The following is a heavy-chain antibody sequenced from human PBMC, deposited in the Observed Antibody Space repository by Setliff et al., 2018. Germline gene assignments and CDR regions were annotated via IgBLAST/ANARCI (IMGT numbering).Heavy chain of an antibody. J-gene: IGHJ6*03. Sequence: GGSLRLSCAASGFTFNNYAMSWVRQAPGKRLEWVSAVYRGGSTTFYADSVKGRFTISRDDSKNTLYLQMNSLTVDDTAVYYCAKDLGDDGHYYYYMDVWGKGTTVTVSS. CDR1: GFTFNNYA. CDR2: VYRGGSTT. V-gene: IGHV3-23*03. D-gene: IGHD4-17*01. CDR3: AKDLGDDGHYYYYMDV.